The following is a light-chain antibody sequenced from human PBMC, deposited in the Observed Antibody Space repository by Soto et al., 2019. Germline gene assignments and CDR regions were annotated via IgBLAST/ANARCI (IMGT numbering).Light chain of an antibody. CDR2: GAT. CDR3: QRYSDSPRT. Sequence: EIVLTQSPGTLSLSPGERATLSCRASQTVRAYYLAWYQQKPGQAPRLLISGATTRATGIPDRFSGSGSGTDFTLTINRLEPEDCAVYYCQRYSDSPRTFGQGTKVEIK. V-gene: IGKV3-20*01. J-gene: IGKJ1*01. CDR1: QTVRAYY.